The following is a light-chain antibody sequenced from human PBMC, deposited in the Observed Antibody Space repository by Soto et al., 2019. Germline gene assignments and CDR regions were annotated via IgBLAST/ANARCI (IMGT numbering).Light chain of an antibody. Sequence: DIPMTQSPSTLSASVGDRVTITCRASQTISSWLAWYQQKPGKAPKLLIYGASILESGVPSSFSGCGSGTEFTLTISSLQPEDFATYYCQQYNSSPYTFGQGTKLE. CDR1: QTISSW. V-gene: IGKV1-5*01. CDR2: GAS. CDR3: QQYNSSPYT. J-gene: IGKJ2*01.